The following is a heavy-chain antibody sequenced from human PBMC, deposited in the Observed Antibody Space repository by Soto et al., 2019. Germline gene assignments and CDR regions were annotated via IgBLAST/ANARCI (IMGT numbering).Heavy chain of an antibody. V-gene: IGHV3-23*01. D-gene: IGHD3-10*01. CDR3: ATLVTMVRGVIRSSGYYFDY. CDR1: GFTFSSNA. J-gene: IGHJ4*02. CDR2: LSASGVT. Sequence: VQLLESGGDLVQPGGSLRLSCAASGFTFSSNAMSWVRQAPGKGLEWVSALSASGVTFYADSVKGRFSISRDNSANTLHLQMNSLRAEDTAVYYCATLVTMVRGVIRSSGYYFDYWGQGTLVTVSS.